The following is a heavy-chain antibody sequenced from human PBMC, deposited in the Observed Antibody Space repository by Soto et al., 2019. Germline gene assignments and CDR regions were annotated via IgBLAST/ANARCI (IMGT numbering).Heavy chain of an antibody. CDR1: GFTFSSYA. CDR2: ISGSGGST. D-gene: IGHD3-3*01. CDR3: AKGQSITIFGVVPSPFDY. V-gene: IGHV3-23*01. Sequence: PGGSLRLSCAASGFTFSSYAMSWVRQAPGKGLEWVSAISGSGGSTYYADSVKGRFTISRDNSKNTLYLQMNSLRAEDTAVYYCAKGQSITIFGVVPSPFDYWGQGTLVTVSS. J-gene: IGHJ4*02.